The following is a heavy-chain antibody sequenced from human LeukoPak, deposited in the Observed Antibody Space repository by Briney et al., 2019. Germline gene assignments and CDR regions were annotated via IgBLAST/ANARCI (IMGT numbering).Heavy chain of an antibody. CDR3: ARVSIFGVVIANDY. CDR2: ITSGGDYM. J-gene: IGHJ4*02. V-gene: IGHV3-21*01. CDR1: GFTFGGYT. Sequence: GGSLRLSCAASGFTFGGYTMSWVRQAPGKGLQWVSTITSGGDYMYYADPVKGRFTISRDDSKNSLYLHMKSLRAEDTAVYYCARVSIFGVVIANDYWGQGTVVTVSS. D-gene: IGHD3-16*02.